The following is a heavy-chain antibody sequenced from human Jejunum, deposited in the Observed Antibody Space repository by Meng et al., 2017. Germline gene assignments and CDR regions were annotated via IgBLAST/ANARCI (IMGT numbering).Heavy chain of an antibody. Sequence: GESLKISCAASGFRFSDYAMSWVRQAPGTGLEWVSVIRGSGETTDYVDPVKGRFTISRDNYKNTLYLQMNSLRVEDTAVYYCAKKSCSSSDCHRWYYWGQATLVTXSS. V-gene: IGHV3-23*01. CDR1: GFRFSDYA. CDR3: AKKSCSSSDCHRWYY. J-gene: IGHJ4*02. D-gene: IGHD2-2*01. CDR2: IRGSGETT.